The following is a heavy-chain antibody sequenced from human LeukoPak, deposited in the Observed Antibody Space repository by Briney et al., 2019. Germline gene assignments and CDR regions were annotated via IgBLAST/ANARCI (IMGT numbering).Heavy chain of an antibody. CDR3: ASGSYYWGAFGI. V-gene: IGHV4-59*01. CDR2: IYYSGST. D-gene: IGHD1-26*01. CDR1: GXSISSYY. Sequence: SETLSLTCTVSGXSISSYYGSWIRQPPGKGLEWIGYIYYSGSTNYNPSLKSRVTISVDTSKNQFSLKLSSVTAADTAVYYCASGSYYWGAFGIWGQGTMVTVSS. J-gene: IGHJ3*02.